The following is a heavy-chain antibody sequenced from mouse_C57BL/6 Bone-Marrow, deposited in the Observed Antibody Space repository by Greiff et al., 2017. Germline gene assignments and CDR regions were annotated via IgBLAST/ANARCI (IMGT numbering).Heavy chain of an antibody. CDR3: ARRITTVVATDVSFAY. CDR2: IYPRSGNT. D-gene: IGHD1-1*01. Sequence: VQLQQSGAELARPGASVKLSCKASGYTFTRYGISWVKQRTGQGLEWIGEIYPRSGNTYYNEKFKGKATLTADKSSSTAYMALRSRTSEDSAGYFCARRITTVVATDVSFAYWGQGTLVTVSA. CDR1: GYTFTRYG. V-gene: IGHV1-81*01. J-gene: IGHJ3*01.